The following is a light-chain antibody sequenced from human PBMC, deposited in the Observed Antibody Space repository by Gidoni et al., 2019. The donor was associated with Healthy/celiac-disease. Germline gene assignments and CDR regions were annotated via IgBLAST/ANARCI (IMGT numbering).Light chain of an antibody. CDR3: QQLNSYPSCS. Sequence: DIQLTQSPSFLSASVGDRVTITCWASQGISSYLAWYQQKPGKAPKLLIYAASTLQSGVPSRFSGSGSGTEFTLTISSLQPEDFATYYCQQLNSYPSCSFXQXTKLEIK. V-gene: IGKV1-9*01. J-gene: IGKJ2*04. CDR1: QGISSY. CDR2: AAS.